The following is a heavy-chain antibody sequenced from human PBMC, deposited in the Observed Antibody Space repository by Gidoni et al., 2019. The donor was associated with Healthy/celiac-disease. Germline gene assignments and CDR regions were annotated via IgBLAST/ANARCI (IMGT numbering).Heavy chain of an antibody. Sequence: EVQLVESGGRLVKPGGSLRLSCAASGFTFSNAWVNFVRQAPGKGLEWVGRIKSKTDGGTTDYAAPVKGRFTISRDDSKNTLYLQMNSLKTEDTAVYYCTTERDQDPYYYDTPDAFDIWGQGTMVTVSS. CDR1: GFTFSNAW. CDR3: TTERDQDPYYYDTPDAFDI. V-gene: IGHV3-15*07. D-gene: IGHD3-22*01. J-gene: IGHJ3*02. CDR2: IKSKTDGGTT.